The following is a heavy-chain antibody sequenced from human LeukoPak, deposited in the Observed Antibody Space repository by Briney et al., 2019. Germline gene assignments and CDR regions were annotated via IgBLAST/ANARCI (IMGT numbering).Heavy chain of an antibody. D-gene: IGHD3-10*01. CDR1: GGSISSYY. CDR2: IYTSGST. V-gene: IGHV4-4*07. Sequence: SETLSLTCTASGGSISSYYWSWIRQPAGKGLEWIGRIYTSGSTNYNPSLKSRVTMSVDTSKNQFSLKLSSVTAADTAVYYCARDRRDPNWFDPWGQGTLVTVSS. CDR3: ARDRRDPNWFDP. J-gene: IGHJ5*02.